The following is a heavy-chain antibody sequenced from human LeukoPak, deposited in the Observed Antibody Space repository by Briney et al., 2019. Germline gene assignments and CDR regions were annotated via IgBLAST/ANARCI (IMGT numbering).Heavy chain of an antibody. D-gene: IGHD3-9*01. Sequence: PETLSLTCTVSGGSISNSYYYWGWTRQPPGEALEWIGSIYYSGTTYYKPSLKSRVTISVDTSKNQFSLRLSSVTAADTAVYYCARTTGRYLQFDPWGQGTLVTVSS. CDR3: ARTTGRYLQFDP. J-gene: IGHJ5*02. CDR2: IYYSGTT. CDR1: GGSISNSYYY. V-gene: IGHV4-39*07.